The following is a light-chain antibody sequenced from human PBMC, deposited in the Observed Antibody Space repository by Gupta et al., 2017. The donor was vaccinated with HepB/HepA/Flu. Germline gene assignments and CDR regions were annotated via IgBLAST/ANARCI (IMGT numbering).Light chain of an antibody. J-gene: IGLJ1*01. CDR2: DVF. CDR1: SSDIGAYNL. CDR3: FSYAGNDNWV. Sequence: QSAPTPPPSASGSPGQSVTISCTGTSSDIGAYNLVSWYQQHPGKAPKLIIYDVFQRPSGVPDRFSGSKSGNTASLTVSGLQAEDEADYYCFSYAGNDNWVFGGGTKVTVL. V-gene: IGLV2-8*01.